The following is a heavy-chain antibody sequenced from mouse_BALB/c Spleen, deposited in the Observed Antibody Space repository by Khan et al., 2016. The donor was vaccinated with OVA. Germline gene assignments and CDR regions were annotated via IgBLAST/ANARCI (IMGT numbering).Heavy chain of an antibody. D-gene: IGHD1-1*01. CDR2: ISYSGST. Sequence: EVQLQESGPGLVKPSQSLSLTCTVTGYSITNNYAWNWIRQFPGNKLEWMGYISYSGSTNYNPSLKSRISITRDTSKNQFFLQLNSVTTEDTARYDCARGNYYGYYFDYWGQGTTLTVSS. V-gene: IGHV3-2*02. J-gene: IGHJ2*01. CDR3: ARGNYYGYYFDY. CDR1: GYSITNNYA.